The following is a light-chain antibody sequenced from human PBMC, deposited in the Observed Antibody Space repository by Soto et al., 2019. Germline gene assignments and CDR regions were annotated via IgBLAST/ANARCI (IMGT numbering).Light chain of an antibody. J-gene: IGKJ1*01. CDR3: QQYKSYS. Sequence: DIQMTQSPSTLPASVGDRVTITCRASQSISNWLAWYQQKPGPAPKVLIYHASNLQSGVPSRFSGSGSGTEFTLTIRSLQPDDFATYYRQQYKSYSFGQGTKVEIK. V-gene: IGKV1-5*01. CDR2: HAS. CDR1: QSISNW.